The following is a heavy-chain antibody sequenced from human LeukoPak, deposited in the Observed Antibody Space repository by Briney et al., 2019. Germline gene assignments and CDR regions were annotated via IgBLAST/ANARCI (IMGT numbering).Heavy chain of an antibody. V-gene: IGHV1-2*02. Sequence: RASVKVSCKASGYTFTGYYMHWVRQAPGQGLEWMGWINPNSGGTNYAQKFQGRVTMTRDTSISTAYMELSRLRSDDTAVYYCARRYVYYDSSGYSTGGYYYYYMDVWGKGTTVTVSS. CDR1: GYTFTGYY. J-gene: IGHJ6*03. CDR3: ARRYVYYDSSGYSTGGYYYYYMDV. CDR2: INPNSGGT. D-gene: IGHD3-22*01.